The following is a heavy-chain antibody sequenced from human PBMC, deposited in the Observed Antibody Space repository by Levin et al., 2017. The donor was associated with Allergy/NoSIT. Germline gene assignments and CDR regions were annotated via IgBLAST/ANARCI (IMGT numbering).Heavy chain of an antibody. V-gene: IGHV3-23*01. CDR1: GFTFSSYA. Sequence: GESLKISCAASGFTFSSYAMSWVRQAPGKGLEWVSAISGSGGSTYYADSVKGRFTISRDNSKNTLYLQMNSLRAEDTAVYYCAKDLVAAGNENWFDPWGQGTLVTVSS. J-gene: IGHJ5*02. D-gene: IGHD6-13*01. CDR3: AKDLVAAGNENWFDP. CDR2: ISGSGGST.